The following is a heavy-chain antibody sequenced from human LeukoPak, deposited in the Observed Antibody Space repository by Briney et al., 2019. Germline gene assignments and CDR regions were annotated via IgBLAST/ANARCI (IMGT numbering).Heavy chain of an antibody. CDR2: INPSGGST. CDR1: GYTFTSYY. D-gene: IGHD6-13*01. J-gene: IGHJ4*02. CDR3: ARARYSSRWYWRPYFDY. V-gene: IGHV1-46*01. Sequence: ASVKVSCKASGYTFTSYYMHWVRQAPGQGLEWMGIINPSGGSTSYAQKFQGRVTFPRDTSISTVYMELSSLRSEDTAVYYCARARYSSRWYWRPYFDYWGQGTLVTVSS.